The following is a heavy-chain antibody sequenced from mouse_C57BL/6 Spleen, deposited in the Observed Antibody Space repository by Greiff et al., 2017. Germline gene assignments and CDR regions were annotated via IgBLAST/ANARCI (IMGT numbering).Heavy chain of an antibody. CDR2: IDPNSGGT. Sequence: VQLKQPGAELVKPGASVKLSCKASGYTFTSYWMHWVKQRPGRGLEWIGRIDPNSGGTKYNEKFKSKATLTVDKPSSTAYMQLSSLTSEDSAVYYCARRGYGSSYYYAMDYWGQGTSVTVSS. J-gene: IGHJ4*01. CDR3: ARRGYGSSYYYAMDY. D-gene: IGHD1-1*01. V-gene: IGHV1-72*01. CDR1: GYTFTSYW.